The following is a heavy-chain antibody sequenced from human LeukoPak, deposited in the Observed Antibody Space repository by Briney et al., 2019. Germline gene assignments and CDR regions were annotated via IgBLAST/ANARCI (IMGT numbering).Heavy chain of an antibody. J-gene: IGHJ4*02. V-gene: IGHV1-18*01. D-gene: IGHD2-2*01. CDR3: ARVGGQYQLLPDY. CDR1: VYTFTSYG. Sequence: ASVKVSCKASVYTFTSYGISWVRQAPRHGGECVGWISAYNGNTNYAQKLQDRVTMTTATSTSTAYMELRSLRSDDTAVYYWARVGGQYQLLPDYWGQGTLVTVSS. CDR2: ISAYNGNT.